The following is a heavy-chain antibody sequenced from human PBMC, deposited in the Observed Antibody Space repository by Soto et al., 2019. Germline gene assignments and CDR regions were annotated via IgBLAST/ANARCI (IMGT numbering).Heavy chain of an antibody. V-gene: IGHV3-30*18. Sequence: GGSLRLSCAASGFTFSSYGMHWVRQAPGKGLEWVAVISYDGSNKYYADSVKGRFTISRDNSKNTLYLQMNSLRAEDTAVYYCAKEGPTVTYYYYYMDVWGKGTTVTVSS. D-gene: IGHD4-4*01. J-gene: IGHJ6*03. CDR1: GFTFSSYG. CDR2: ISYDGSNK. CDR3: AKEGPTVTYYYYYMDV.